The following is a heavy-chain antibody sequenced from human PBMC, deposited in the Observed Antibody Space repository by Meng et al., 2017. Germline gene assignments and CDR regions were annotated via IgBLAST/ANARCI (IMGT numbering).Heavy chain of an antibody. D-gene: IGHD4-11*01. CDR3: ARETTVTASDFDD. V-gene: IGHV6-1*01. CDR2: TYYRSKWYN. Sequence: SQTLSLTCAISGDSVSSTSAAWSWIRQSPSRGLEWLGRTYYRSKWYNDYAVSVKSRITINPDASKNQFSRQLNSVTPEDTAVYYCARETTVTASDFDDWGQGTLVTVSS. J-gene: IGHJ4*02. CDR1: GDSVSSTSAA.